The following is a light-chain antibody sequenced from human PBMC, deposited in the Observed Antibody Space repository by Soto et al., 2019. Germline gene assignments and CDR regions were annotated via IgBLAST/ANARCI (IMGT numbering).Light chain of an antibody. CDR1: QSISSY. CDR2: AAS. V-gene: IGKV1-39*01. CDR3: QQSYSTLWT. Sequence: DIQMTQSPSSLSASVGDRVTITCRASQSISSYLNWYQQKPGKAPKLLIYAASSLQSGVPPRFSGSGSGTDLTITISSLQPEDFETYYCQQSYSTLWTFGQGTKVDIK. J-gene: IGKJ1*01.